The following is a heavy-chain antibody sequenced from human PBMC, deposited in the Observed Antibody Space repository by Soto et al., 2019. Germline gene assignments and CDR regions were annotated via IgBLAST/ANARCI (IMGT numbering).Heavy chain of an antibody. V-gene: IGHV6-1*01. D-gene: IGHD6-13*01. Sequence: TCAISGARVSSNSAAWNWIRQSPSRGLEWLGRTYYRSKWYNDYAVSVKSRITINPDTSKNQFSLQLNSVTPEDTAVYYCARDKRGSSWSGDAFDIWGQGTMVTVSS. J-gene: IGHJ3*02. CDR1: GARVSSNSAA. CDR2: TYYRSKWYN. CDR3: ARDKRGSSWSGDAFDI.